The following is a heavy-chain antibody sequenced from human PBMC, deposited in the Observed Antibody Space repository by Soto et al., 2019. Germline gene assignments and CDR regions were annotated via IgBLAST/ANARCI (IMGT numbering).Heavy chain of an antibody. J-gene: IGHJ6*02. CDR3: ARDQSCNRTYYNVIDV. Sequence: ASVKVSCKSSGYPFTHYGITWIRQAPGQGLEWMGWISPFNGNTNYGQTLQGRVTLTTDTSTSTVFMELRSLTSDDTAVYYCARDQSCNRTYYNVIDVWGQGTTVPVPS. CDR2: ISPFNGNT. D-gene: IGHD3-10*02. V-gene: IGHV1-18*01. CDR1: GYPFTHYG.